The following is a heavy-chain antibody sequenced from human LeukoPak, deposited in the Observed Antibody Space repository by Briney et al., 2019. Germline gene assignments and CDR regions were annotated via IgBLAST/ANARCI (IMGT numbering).Heavy chain of an antibody. Sequence: GASVKVSCKASGYTFTSYGISWVRQAPGQGLEWMGGIIPIFGTANYAQKFQGRVTITADESTSTAYMELSSLRSEDTAVYYCANHDYGGNSLGGFDPWGQGTLVTVSS. D-gene: IGHD4-23*01. CDR2: IIPIFGTA. CDR1: GYTFTSYG. J-gene: IGHJ5*02. V-gene: IGHV1-69*13. CDR3: ANHDYGGNSLGGFDP.